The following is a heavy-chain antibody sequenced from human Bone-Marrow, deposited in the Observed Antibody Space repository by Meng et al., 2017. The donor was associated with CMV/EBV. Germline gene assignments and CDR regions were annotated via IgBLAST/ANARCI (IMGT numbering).Heavy chain of an antibody. CDR2: ISAYNGNT. J-gene: IGHJ4*02. V-gene: IGHV1-18*01. CDR3: ARTQYYDFWSGYLGEDY. Sequence: ASVKVSCKASGYTFTSYGISWVRQAPGQGLEWMGWISAYNGNTNYAQKLQGRVTMTTDTSTSTAYMELRSLRSDDTAVYYCARTQYYDFWSGYLGEDYWGQGTLVTFSS. D-gene: IGHD3-3*01. CDR1: GYTFTSYG.